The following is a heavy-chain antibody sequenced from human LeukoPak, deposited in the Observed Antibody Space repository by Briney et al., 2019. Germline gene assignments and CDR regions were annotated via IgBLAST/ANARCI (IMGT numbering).Heavy chain of an antibody. J-gene: IGHJ4*02. Sequence: PGGSLRLSCAASGFTFSSYGMHWVRQAPGKGLEWVAFIRYDGSNKCYADSVKGRFTISRDNSKNTLYLQMNSLRAEDTAVYYCANTWFGELSTYYFDYWGQGTLVTVSS. CDR3: ANTWFGELSTYYFDY. CDR1: GFTFSSYG. V-gene: IGHV3-30*02. D-gene: IGHD3-10*01. CDR2: IRYDGSNK.